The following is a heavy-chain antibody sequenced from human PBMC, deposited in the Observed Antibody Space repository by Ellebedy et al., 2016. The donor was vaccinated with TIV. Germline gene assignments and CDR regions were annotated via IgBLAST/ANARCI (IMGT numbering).Heavy chain of an antibody. Sequence: PGGSLRLSFAASGFIFTSYWINWVRQAPGKGLEWVANIKEDGSEKYYVESVKGRFTISRDNAKNSLFLQMNSLSPEDTAVYYWSREARITLNRGVTGWFDTWGQGTLVSVSS. V-gene: IGHV3-7*03. CDR2: IKEDGSEK. D-gene: IGHD3-10*01. CDR3: SREARITLNRGVTGWFDT. CDR1: GFIFTSYW. J-gene: IGHJ5*02.